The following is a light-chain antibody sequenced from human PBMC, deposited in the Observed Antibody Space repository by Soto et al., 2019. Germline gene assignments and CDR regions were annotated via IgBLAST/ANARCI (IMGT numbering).Light chain of an antibody. CDR3: SSYTSSSTLYV. J-gene: IGLJ1*01. Sequence: QSALTQPASVSGSRGQSITISCTGTSSDVGGYNYVSWYQQHPGKAPKLMIYDVSNRPSGVSNRFSGSKSGNTASLTISGLQAEDEADYYCSSYTSSSTLYVFGTGTKLTV. CDR1: SSDVGGYNY. V-gene: IGLV2-14*01. CDR2: DVS.